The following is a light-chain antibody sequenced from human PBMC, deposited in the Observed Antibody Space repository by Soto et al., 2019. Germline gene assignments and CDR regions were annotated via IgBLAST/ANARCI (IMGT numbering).Light chain of an antibody. Sequence: EIVMTQSPATLSWAPVELANLSCMASQSVSILLAWYQQKPGQAHRILIHGANTRATGIKARFSGSGSGTEFTLTIRSMQPEDYATYYCNKTYNTLYNCGKGT. V-gene: IGKV3-15*01. CDR2: GAN. CDR3: NKTYNTLYN. J-gene: IGKJ2*01. CDR1: QSVSIL.